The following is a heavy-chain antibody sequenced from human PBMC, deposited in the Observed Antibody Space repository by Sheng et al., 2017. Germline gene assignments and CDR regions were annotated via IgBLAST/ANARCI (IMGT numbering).Heavy chain of an antibody. CDR1: GFSFSSYS. J-gene: IGHJ3*02. Sequence: ESGGGLVPPGGSLRLSCAASGFSFSSYSMNWVRQAPGKGLECVSSISSAGTYIYYADSVKGRFTISRDNAKSSLYLQMNSLTAEDTAMYYCTTKVGATSGQAFDIWGRGTMVTVSS. D-gene: IGHD1-26*01. CDR2: ISSAGTYI. CDR3: TTKVGATSGQAFDI. V-gene: IGHV3-21*04.